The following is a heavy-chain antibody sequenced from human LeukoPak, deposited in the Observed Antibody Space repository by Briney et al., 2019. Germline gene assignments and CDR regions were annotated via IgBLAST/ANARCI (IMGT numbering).Heavy chain of an antibody. V-gene: IGHV1-18*04. CDR3: ASALRTGDNYFDY. CDR1: GYTFTGYY. Sequence: ASLKVSCKAAGYTFTGYYMHWVRQAPGQGLEWMGWISGYNGNTNYAQKLEGRVTMTTDTSTSTAYMELRSLRSDDTAVYYCASALRTGDNYFDYWGQGTLVTVSS. D-gene: IGHD7-27*01. J-gene: IGHJ4*02. CDR2: ISGYNGNT.